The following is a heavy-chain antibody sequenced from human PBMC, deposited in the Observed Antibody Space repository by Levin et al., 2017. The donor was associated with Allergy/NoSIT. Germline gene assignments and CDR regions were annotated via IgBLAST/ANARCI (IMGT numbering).Heavy chain of an antibody. CDR1: GFIFSDSA. J-gene: IGHJ4*02. CDR2: IRRKAKNYAT. V-gene: IGHV3-73*01. Sequence: GESLKISCAASGFIFSDSAIHWVRQASGKGLEWVGRIRRKAKNYATAYAASVKGRFTISRDDSKNTAYLQMNSLKPEDTAVYYCTTQEGRDYGDYSSDYWGQGTLVTVSS. D-gene: IGHD4-17*01. CDR3: TTQEGRDYGDYSSDY.